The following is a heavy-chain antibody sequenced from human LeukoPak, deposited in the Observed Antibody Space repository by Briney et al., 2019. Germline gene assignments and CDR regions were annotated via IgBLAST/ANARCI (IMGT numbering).Heavy chain of an antibody. Sequence: GGSLRLSCAASGFTFSSYAMSWVRQAPGKGLEWVSAISGSGGSTYYADSVKGRFTISRDNSKNTLYLQMNSLRAEDTAVYYCAKDRGYIDSRLRFDYWGQGTLVTVSS. CDR1: GFTFSSYA. D-gene: IGHD3-10*01. CDR2: ISGSGGST. CDR3: AKDRGYIDSRLRFDY. J-gene: IGHJ4*02. V-gene: IGHV3-23*01.